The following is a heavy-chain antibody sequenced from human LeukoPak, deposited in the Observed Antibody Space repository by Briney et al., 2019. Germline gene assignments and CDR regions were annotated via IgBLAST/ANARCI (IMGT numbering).Heavy chain of an antibody. Sequence: GKSLRLSCAASGLTFSNNGMHWVRQAPGKGLEWVAVISFDGSNKYYADSVKGRFTISRDNSKNTLYLQMNGLRAEDTAVYYCAREELGSSLGFDPWGQGTLVTVSS. CDR3: AREELGSSLGFDP. D-gene: IGHD3-16*01. J-gene: IGHJ5*02. V-gene: IGHV3-30*03. CDR2: ISFDGSNK. CDR1: GLTFSNNG.